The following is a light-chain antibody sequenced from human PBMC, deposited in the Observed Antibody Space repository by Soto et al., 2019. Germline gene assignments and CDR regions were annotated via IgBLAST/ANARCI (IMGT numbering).Light chain of an antibody. V-gene: IGKV1-5*03. J-gene: IGKJ4*01. CDR2: KAS. CDR3: HQYTRYDALT. CDR1: QSISTW. Sequence: DIQMTQSPSTLSASVVDRVTITCRASQSISTWLAWYQQKPGKAPKLLIYKASGLESGVPSRFSGSGSGTDFTLTIRCMQRDEFGNHPCHQYTRYDALTVGGGTKVDIK.